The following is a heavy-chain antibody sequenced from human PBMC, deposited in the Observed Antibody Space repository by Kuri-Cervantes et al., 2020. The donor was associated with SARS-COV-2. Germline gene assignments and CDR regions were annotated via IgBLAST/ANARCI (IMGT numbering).Heavy chain of an antibody. J-gene: IGHJ4*02. Sequence: GGSLRLSCAASGFTFSSYWMGWVRQAPGKGLEWVANIKQDGSEKYYVDSVKGRFTISRDNAKNSLYLQMNSPRAEDTAVYYCARDGWGSSFDYWGQGTLVTVSS. CDR1: GFTFSSYW. CDR3: ARDGWGSSFDY. CDR2: IKQDGSEK. D-gene: IGHD7-27*01. V-gene: IGHV3-7*01.